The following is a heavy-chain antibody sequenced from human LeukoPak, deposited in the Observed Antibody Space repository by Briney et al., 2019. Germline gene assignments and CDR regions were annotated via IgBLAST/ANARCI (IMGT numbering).Heavy chain of an antibody. V-gene: IGHV4-31*03. J-gene: IGHJ4*02. Sequence: PSETLSLTCTVSGGSISSGGYYWSWIRQHPGKGLEWIGYIYYSGSTYYNPSLKSRVTISVDTSKNQFSLKLSSVTAAYTAVYYCARGWFGEFNFDYWGQGTLATVSS. CDR1: GGSISSGGYY. CDR3: ARGWFGEFNFDY. CDR2: IYYSGST. D-gene: IGHD3-10*01.